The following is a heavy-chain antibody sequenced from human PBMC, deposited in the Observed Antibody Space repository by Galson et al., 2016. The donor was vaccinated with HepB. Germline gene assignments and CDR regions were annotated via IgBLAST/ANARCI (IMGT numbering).Heavy chain of an antibody. CDR1: GFTFSRYA. J-gene: IGHJ6*02. D-gene: IGHD4-11*01. CDR3: ARDTRPYSNLRHGMDV. Sequence: SLRLSCAASGFTFSRYAMYWVRQAPGKGLEWVAVISYDGSNIYYADSVKGRFTISRDNSKNTLYLQMNSLGAEDTAVYYCARDTRPYSNLRHGMDVWGQGTTVTVSS. V-gene: IGHV3-30-3*01. CDR2: ISYDGSNI.